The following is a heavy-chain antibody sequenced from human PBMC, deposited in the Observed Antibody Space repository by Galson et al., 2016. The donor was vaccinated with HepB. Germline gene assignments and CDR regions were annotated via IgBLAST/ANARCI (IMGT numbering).Heavy chain of an antibody. V-gene: IGHV3-48*01. Sequence: SLRLSCAASGFTFSSYSINWVRQAPGKGLEWVSYITKSRSTINYADSVKGRFTISRDNVNNLAFLQMNSLRVEDTAVYYCARAVMLGRGMDVWGQGTTVTVSS. CDR1: GFTFSSYS. CDR3: ARAVMLGRGMDV. J-gene: IGHJ6*02. D-gene: IGHD3-10*01. CDR2: ITKSRSTI.